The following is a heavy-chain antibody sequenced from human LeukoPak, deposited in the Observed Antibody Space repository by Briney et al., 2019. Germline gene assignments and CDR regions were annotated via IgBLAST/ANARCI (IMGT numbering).Heavy chain of an antibody. J-gene: IGHJ4*02. CDR3: ARGSGSHKYYFDY. V-gene: IGHV1-69*04. CDR2: IIPILGIA. CDR1: GGTFSSYA. D-gene: IGHD1-26*01. Sequence: SVKVSCKASGGTFSSYAISWVRQAPGQGLEWMGRIIPILGIANYAQKFQGRVTITADKSTSTAYMELSSLRSEDTAVYYCARGSGSHKYYFDYWDQGTLVTVSS.